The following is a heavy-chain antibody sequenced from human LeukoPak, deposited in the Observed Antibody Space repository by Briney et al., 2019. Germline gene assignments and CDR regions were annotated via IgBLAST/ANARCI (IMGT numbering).Heavy chain of an antibody. D-gene: IGHD3-10*01. CDR1: GFTFSSYG. CDR2: ISGSGGST. V-gene: IGHV3-23*01. Sequence: GGSLRLSCAASGFTFSSYGMSWVRQAPGKGLEWVSAISGSGGSTYYADSVKGRFTISRDNSKNTLCLQMNSLRAEDTAVYYCARSGSFLGGNDYWGQGTLVTVSS. CDR3: ARSGSFLGGNDY. J-gene: IGHJ4*02.